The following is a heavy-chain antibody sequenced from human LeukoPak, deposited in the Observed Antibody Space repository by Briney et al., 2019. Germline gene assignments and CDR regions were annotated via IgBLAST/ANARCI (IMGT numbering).Heavy chain of an antibody. CDR3: ARILSAAGPDY. J-gene: IGHJ4*02. CDR1: GGSFSGYY. CDR2: INHSGST. V-gene: IGHV4-34*01. D-gene: IGHD6-13*01. Sequence: SETLSLTCAVYGGSFSGYYWSWIRQPPGKGLEWIGEINHSGSTNYNPSLKSRVTISVDTSKNQFSLKLSSVTAADTAVYYCARILSAAGPDYWGQGTLVTVSS.